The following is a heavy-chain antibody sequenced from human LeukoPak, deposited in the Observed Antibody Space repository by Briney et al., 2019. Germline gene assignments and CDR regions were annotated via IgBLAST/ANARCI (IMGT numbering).Heavy chain of an antibody. D-gene: IGHD1-26*01. J-gene: IGHJ4*02. CDR3: ARDAQEWELLVPYFDY. V-gene: IGHV3-30*03. CDR2: ISYDGSNK. Sequence: PGRSLRLSCAASGFTFSSYGMHWVRQAPGKGLEWVAVISYDGSNKYYADSVKGRFTISRGNSKNTLYLQMNSLRAEDTAVYYCARDAQEWELLVPYFDYWGQGTLVTVSS. CDR1: GFTFSSYG.